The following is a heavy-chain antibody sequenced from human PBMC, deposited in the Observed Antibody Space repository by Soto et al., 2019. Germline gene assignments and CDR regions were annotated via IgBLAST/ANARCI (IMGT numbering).Heavy chain of an antibody. CDR1: GFTFSSYG. V-gene: IGHV3-33*01. CDR2: IWYDGSNK. D-gene: IGHD2-15*01. J-gene: IGHJ6*02. CDR3: ASGLMHCSGGSCYSFGYYGMDV. Sequence: GGSLRLSCAASGFTFSSYGMHWVRQAPGKGLEWVAVIWYDGSNKYYADSVKGRFTISRDNSKNTLYLQMNSLRAEDTAVYYCASGLMHCSGGSCYSFGYYGMDVWGQGTTVTVSS.